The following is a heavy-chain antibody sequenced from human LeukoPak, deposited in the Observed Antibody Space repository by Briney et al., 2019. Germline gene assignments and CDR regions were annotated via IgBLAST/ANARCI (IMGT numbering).Heavy chain of an antibody. Sequence: PGGSLRLSCAVSGFTFSSYSMNWVRQAPGKGLEWVSSISSSRSDIYYADSVKGRFTISRDNAKNSLYLQMNSLRAEDTAVYYCARDHSGAFDIWGQGTMVTVSS. V-gene: IGHV3-21*01. CDR2: ISSSRSDI. CDR1: GFTFSSYS. J-gene: IGHJ3*02. D-gene: IGHD1-14*01. CDR3: ARDHSGAFDI.